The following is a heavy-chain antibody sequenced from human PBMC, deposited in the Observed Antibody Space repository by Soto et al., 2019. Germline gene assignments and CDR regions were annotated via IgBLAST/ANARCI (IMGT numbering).Heavy chain of an antibody. D-gene: IGHD2-8*01. J-gene: IGHJ5*02. CDR3: AKELTNPSSDP. Sequence: GGSLRLSCAASGFTLSSYAMSWVRQAPGKGLEWVAVISYDGSNKYYADSVKGRFTISRDNSKNTLYLQMNSLRAEDTAVYYCAKELTNPSSDPWGQGTLVTVSS. CDR1: GFTLSSYA. V-gene: IGHV3-30*18. CDR2: ISYDGSNK.